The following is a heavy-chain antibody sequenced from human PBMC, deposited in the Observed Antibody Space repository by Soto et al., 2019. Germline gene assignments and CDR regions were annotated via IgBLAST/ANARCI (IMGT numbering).Heavy chain of an antibody. CDR3: VRDGNWITTRCYVNWFDP. J-gene: IGHJ5*02. D-gene: IGHD3-22*01. CDR2: INSDASHT. CDR1: GFTFSTYW. Sequence: EVQLVESGGGLVQPGGSLRLSCAASGFTFSTYWMHWIRQVPGKGLEWVSRINSDASHTYYADSVKGRFTISRDNAKNNLHLEMNRLRAEDTAVYYCVRDGNWITTRCYVNWFDPWGQGTLVTVSS. V-gene: IGHV3-74*01.